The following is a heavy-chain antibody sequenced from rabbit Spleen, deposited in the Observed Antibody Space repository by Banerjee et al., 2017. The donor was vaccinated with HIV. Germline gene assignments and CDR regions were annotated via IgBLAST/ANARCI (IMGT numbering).Heavy chain of an antibody. CDR1: GFDFSNYG. CDR2: ISTFGIA. D-gene: IGHD2-1*01. V-gene: IGHV1S29*01. J-gene: IGHJ4*01. Sequence: QEQVVESGGGLVQPGGSLKLSCKASGFDFSNYGVSWVRQAPGKGLEYIGWISTFGIAYYANWVNGRFTISSHNAQNTLFLQLSSLTAADTATYFCVRDQAGDADYGPYYLNLWGPGTLVTVS. CDR3: VRDQAGDADYGPYYLNL.